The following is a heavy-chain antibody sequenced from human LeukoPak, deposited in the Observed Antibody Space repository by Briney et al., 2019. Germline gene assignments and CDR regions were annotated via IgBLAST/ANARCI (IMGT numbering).Heavy chain of an antibody. CDR2: VYRSGTT. V-gene: IGHV4-38-2*02. Sequence: SETLSLTCTASSLTNGYHWGWIRQSPGKGLEWIGSVYRSGTTYYNPSLTTRVDISIDTPKKQFSLKLSSVTAADTAVYYCARDKSLFYVDSSGYYQARDFDYWGQGILVTVSP. CDR3: ARDKSLFYVDSSGYYQARDFDY. J-gene: IGHJ4*02. CDR1: SLTNGYH. D-gene: IGHD3-22*01.